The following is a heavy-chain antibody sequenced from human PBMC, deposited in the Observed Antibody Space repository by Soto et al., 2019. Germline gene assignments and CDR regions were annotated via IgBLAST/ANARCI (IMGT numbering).Heavy chain of an antibody. CDR1: GGSISSSSYY. Sequence: SETLSLTCTVSGGSISSSSYYWGWIRQPPGKGLEWIGSIYYSGSTYYNPSLKSRVTISVDTSKNQFSLKLSSVTAADTAVYYCARFNKLGGTTGTTDAFDIWGQGAMVTVS. CDR3: ARFNKLGGTTGTTDAFDI. J-gene: IGHJ3*02. V-gene: IGHV4-39*01. D-gene: IGHD1-1*01. CDR2: IYYSGST.